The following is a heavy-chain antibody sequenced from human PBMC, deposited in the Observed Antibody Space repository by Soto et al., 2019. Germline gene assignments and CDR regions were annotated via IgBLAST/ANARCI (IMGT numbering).Heavy chain of an antibody. Sequence: SETLSLTCTVSGGSISSYYWSWIRQPPGKGLEWIGYIYYSGSTNYNPSLKSRVTISVDTSKNQFSLKLSSVTAADTAVYYCARTPYNWNDGGWFDPWGQGTLVTVSS. V-gene: IGHV4-59*08. J-gene: IGHJ5*02. D-gene: IGHD1-1*01. CDR1: GGSISSYY. CDR3: ARTPYNWNDGGWFDP. CDR2: IYYSGST.